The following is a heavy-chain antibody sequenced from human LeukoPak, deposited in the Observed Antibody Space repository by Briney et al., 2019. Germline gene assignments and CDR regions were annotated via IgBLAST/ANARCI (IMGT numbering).Heavy chain of an antibody. Sequence: GASVKVSCKASGYTFTSYAMNWVRQAPGQGLEWMGWINTNTGNPTYAQGFTGRFVFSLDTSVSTAYLQISSLKPEDTAVYYCARGSDTAGYDYDYYGMDVWGQGTTVTVSS. V-gene: IGHV7-4-1*02. CDR1: GYTFTSYA. CDR3: ARGSDTAGYDYDYYGMDV. J-gene: IGHJ6*02. CDR2: INTNTGNP. D-gene: IGHD5-18*01.